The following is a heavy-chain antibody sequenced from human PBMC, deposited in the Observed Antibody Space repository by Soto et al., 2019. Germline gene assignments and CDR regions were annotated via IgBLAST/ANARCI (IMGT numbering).Heavy chain of an antibody. Sequence: SQTLSLTCAISGDSVSSNSAAWNWIRQSPSRGLEWLGRTYYRSKWYNDYAVSVKSRITINPDTSKNQFSLQLNSVTPEDTAVYYCARDLVVVPAAKGSVSDVWGKGTTVTVSS. CDR3: ARDLVVVPAAKGSVSDV. CDR2: TYYRSKWYN. V-gene: IGHV6-1*01. D-gene: IGHD2-2*01. CDR1: GDSVSSNSAA. J-gene: IGHJ6*04.